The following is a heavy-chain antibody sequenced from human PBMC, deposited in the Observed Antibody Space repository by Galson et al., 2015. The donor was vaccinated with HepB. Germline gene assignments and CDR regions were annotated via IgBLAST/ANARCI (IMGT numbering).Heavy chain of an antibody. CDR1: GYAFSNYG. V-gene: IGHV1-18*01. J-gene: IGHJ4*02. CDR2: ISAYNGNT. Sequence: SVKVSCKASGYAFSNYGISWVRQAPGQGPEWMGWISAYNGNTNYAQKFQDRVTMTTDTSTSTAYMELRNLRSDDTAVYYCVGGSGVNFDWLPADKFEYWGRGTLVTVSS. D-gene: IGHD3-9*01. CDR3: VGGSGVNFDWLPADKFEY.